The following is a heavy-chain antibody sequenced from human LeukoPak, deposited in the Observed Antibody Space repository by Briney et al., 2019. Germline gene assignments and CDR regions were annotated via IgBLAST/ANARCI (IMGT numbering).Heavy chain of an antibody. D-gene: IGHD3-22*01. V-gene: IGHV4-39*01. Sequence: PSETLSLTCAVSGGSTSSSSFYWGWIRQPPGKGLECIGRISYSGRTYYNPSLQSRVTISVDTSKNQFSLRLSSVTAADTAVYYCARLRAYYYDSSGYYNFDFWGQGTLVTVSS. CDR2: ISYSGRT. CDR1: GGSTSSSSFY. CDR3: ARLRAYYYDSSGYYNFDF. J-gene: IGHJ4*02.